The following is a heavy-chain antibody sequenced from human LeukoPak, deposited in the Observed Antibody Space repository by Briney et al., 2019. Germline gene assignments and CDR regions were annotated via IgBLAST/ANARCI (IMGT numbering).Heavy chain of an antibody. D-gene: IGHD6-13*01. J-gene: IGHJ4*02. Sequence: GGSLRLSCAASGFTFSSYAMSGVRQAPGKGLQWVTALSGSGLSTYYADSVKGRFTISRDNSKNTLYLQMNSLRAEDTAVYYCAKGGESSSWLFDYWGQGTLVPVSS. CDR1: GFTFSSYA. CDR2: LSGSGLST. CDR3: AKGGESSSWLFDY. V-gene: IGHV3-23*01.